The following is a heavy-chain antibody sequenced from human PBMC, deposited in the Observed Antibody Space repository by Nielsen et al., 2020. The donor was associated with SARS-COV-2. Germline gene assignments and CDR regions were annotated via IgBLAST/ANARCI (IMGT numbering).Heavy chain of an antibody. CDR2: ISSSSSYI. Sequence: GESLKISCAASGFTFSSYSMNWVRQAPGKGLEWVSSISSSSSYIYYADSVKGRFTISRDNAKNSLYLQMNSLRAEDTAVYYCAKGRFLEWLRLGGGLDVWGQGTTVTVSS. CDR3: AKGRFLEWLRLGGGLDV. CDR1: GFTFSSYS. D-gene: IGHD3-3*01. V-gene: IGHV3-21*04. J-gene: IGHJ6*02.